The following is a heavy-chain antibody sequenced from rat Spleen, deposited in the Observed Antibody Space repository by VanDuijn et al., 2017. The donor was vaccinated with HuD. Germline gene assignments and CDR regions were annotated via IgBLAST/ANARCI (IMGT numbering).Heavy chain of an antibody. CDR3: TRHMTGTYDY. Sequence: EVKLVESGGGLVQPGRSLKLSCAASGFTFTDYYLAWVRQPPTKWLEWVATISYDGSSTYYRDSVKGRFTISRDNAKSTLYLQMDSLRSEDTATYYCTRHMTGTYDYWGQGVMVTVSS. CDR1: GFTFTDYY. CDR2: ISYDGSST. V-gene: IGHV5-29*01. D-gene: IGHD1-7*01. J-gene: IGHJ2*01.